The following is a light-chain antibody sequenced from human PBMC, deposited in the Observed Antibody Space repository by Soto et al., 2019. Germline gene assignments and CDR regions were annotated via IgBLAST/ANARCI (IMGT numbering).Light chain of an antibody. J-gene: IGKJ2*01. CDR2: GAS. CDR1: QSVSSN. V-gene: IGKV3-15*01. CDR3: QQYNNWPPPYT. Sequence: EIVMTQSPATLSVSPGERATLSCRASQSVSSNLAGYQQKSGQAPRLLIYGASTRATGIPARFSGSGSGTEFTLTISSLQSEDFAVYYCQQYNNWPPPYTFGQGTKLEIK.